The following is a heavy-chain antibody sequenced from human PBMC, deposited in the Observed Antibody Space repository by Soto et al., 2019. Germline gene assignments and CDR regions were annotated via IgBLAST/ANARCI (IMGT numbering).Heavy chain of an antibody. J-gene: IGHJ4*02. V-gene: IGHV3-23*01. D-gene: IGHD1-1*01. Sequence: EVQLLESGGGLVQPGGSLRLSCAASGFTFSSYAMSWVRQAPGKGLEWVSVISGSGGRIYYADSVKGRFTISRDNSKNTLYLQMNSLRDEDTAIYYCAKERRLERGDFDYWGQVTLVTVSS. CDR1: GFTFSSYA. CDR3: AKERRLERGDFDY. CDR2: ISGSGGRI.